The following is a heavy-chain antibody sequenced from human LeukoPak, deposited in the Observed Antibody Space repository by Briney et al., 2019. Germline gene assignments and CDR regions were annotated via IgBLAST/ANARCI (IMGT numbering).Heavy chain of an antibody. Sequence: SETLSLTCTVSGGSISSNSYYWDWIRQPPGKGLEWIGSIFYNGSTYYNPSLKSRVTISVDTSKNQFSLKLSSVTAADTAVYYCARGAIRRSPFDPWGQGTLVTVSS. J-gene: IGHJ5*02. CDR3: ARGAIRRSPFDP. CDR2: IFYNGST. CDR1: GGSISSNSYY. D-gene: IGHD3-16*01. V-gene: IGHV4-39*07.